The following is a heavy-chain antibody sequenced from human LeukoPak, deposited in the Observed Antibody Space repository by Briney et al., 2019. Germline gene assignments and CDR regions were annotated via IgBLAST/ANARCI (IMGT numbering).Heavy chain of an antibody. V-gene: IGHV4-59*01. CDR1: GGSIYSYY. D-gene: IGHD7-27*01. J-gene: IGHJ3*02. CDR2: IYYSGST. CDR3: ARVTGDTAFDI. Sequence: PSETLSLTCTVSGGSIYSYYWSWIRQPPGKGLEWIGYIYYSGSTNYNPSLKSRVTISVDTSKNQFSLKLSSVTAADTAVYYCARVTGDTAFDIWGQGTMVTVSS.